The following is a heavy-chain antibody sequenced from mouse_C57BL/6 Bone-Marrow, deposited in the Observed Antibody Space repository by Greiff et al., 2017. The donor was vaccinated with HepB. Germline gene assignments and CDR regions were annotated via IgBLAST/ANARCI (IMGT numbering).Heavy chain of an antibody. J-gene: IGHJ2*01. V-gene: IGHV1-64*01. Sequence: QVQLQQPGAELVKPGASVKLSCKASGYTFTSYWMHWVKQRPGRGLEWIGMIHPNSGSTNYNEKFKSKAALTVDKSSSTAYMQLSSLTSEDSAVYYCARPYGSGFDYWGQGTTLTVSS. CDR3: ARPYGSGFDY. CDR2: IHPNSGST. CDR1: GYTFTSYW. D-gene: IGHD1-1*01.